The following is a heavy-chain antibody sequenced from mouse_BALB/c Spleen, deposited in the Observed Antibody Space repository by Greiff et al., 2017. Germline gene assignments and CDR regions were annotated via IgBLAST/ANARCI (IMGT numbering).Heavy chain of an antibody. CDR1: GFTFSSYT. V-gene: IGHV5-6-4*01. D-gene: IGHD1-1*01. J-gene: IGHJ4*01. Sequence: EVQRVESGGGLVQPGGSRKLSCAASGFTFSSYTMSWVRQTPEKRLEWVATISSGGSYTYYPDSVKGRFTISRDNAKNTLYLQMSSLKSEDTAMYYCTRGNYGSKGSMDYWGQGTSVTVSS. CDR2: ISSGGSYT. CDR3: TRGNYGSKGSMDY.